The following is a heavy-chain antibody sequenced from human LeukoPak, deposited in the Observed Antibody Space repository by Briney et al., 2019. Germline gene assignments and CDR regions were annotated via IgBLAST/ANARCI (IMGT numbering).Heavy chain of an antibody. Sequence: GGSLRLSCAASGFTFSNAWMSWVRQAPGKGLEWVGRIKSNTDGGTTDYASPVKGRFTFSRDDSKNTLYLQMNSLKTEDTGVYYCTTGYYDSRGRHYFDYWGQGTLVTVSS. D-gene: IGHD3-22*01. V-gene: IGHV3-15*01. J-gene: IGHJ4*02. CDR3: TTGYYDSRGRHYFDY. CDR1: GFTFSNAW. CDR2: IKSNTDGGTT.